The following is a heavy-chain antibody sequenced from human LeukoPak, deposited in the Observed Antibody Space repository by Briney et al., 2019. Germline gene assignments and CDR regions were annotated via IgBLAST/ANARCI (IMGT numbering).Heavy chain of an antibody. J-gene: IGHJ5*02. CDR3: ARDPSSYCSGGSCYTNWFDP. Sequence: ASVKVSCKASGYTFTSYYMHWVRQAPGQGLEWMGIINPSGGSTSYAQKFQGRVTVTRDTSTSTVYMELSSLRSEDTAVYYCARDPSSYCSGGSCYTNWFDPWGQGTLVTVSS. CDR2: INPSGGST. V-gene: IGHV1-46*01. CDR1: GYTFTSYY. D-gene: IGHD2-15*01.